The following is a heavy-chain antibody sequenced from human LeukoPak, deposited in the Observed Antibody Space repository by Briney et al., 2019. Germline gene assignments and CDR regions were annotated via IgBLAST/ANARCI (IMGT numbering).Heavy chain of an antibody. Sequence: SGGSLRLSCEASGFTFSTFPMHWVRQTPDKGLEWVAVISDDGRDIYYADSVKGRFTISRDNSKNTLYLQMNSLSPEDTAVVYCARVGRVSIYPSYMDVWGKGTTVTVSS. V-gene: IGHV3-30*04. CDR3: ARVGRVSIYPSYMDV. D-gene: IGHD6-6*01. J-gene: IGHJ6*03. CDR2: ISDDGRDI. CDR1: GFTFSTFP.